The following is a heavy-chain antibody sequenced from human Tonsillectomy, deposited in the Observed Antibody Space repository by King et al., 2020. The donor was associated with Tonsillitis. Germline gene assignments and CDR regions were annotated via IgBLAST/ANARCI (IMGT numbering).Heavy chain of an antibody. CDR2: IYHSGPT. Sequence: QLQESGPGLVRPSQTLSLICSVSGDSLTSGGYFWSWIRQHPDKGLEWIGSIYHSGPTYHTPSLRSRLFMSVDPSKNQFSLRLTSVTAADTAVYYCARNRDYGDYVDFWGQGTLVAVSS. CDR3: ARNRDYGDYVDF. CDR1: GDSLTSGGYF. V-gene: IGHV4-31*03. J-gene: IGHJ4*02. D-gene: IGHD4-17*01.